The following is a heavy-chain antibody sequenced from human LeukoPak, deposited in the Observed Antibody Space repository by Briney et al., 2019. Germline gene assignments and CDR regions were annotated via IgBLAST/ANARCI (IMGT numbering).Heavy chain of an antibody. CDR1: GFTFSSYA. J-gene: IGHJ6*02. V-gene: IGHV3-23*01. CDR2: ISGSGSST. CDR3: ARDHRSLVTAIRESGYRYYYYYGMDV. D-gene: IGHD2-21*02. Sequence: PGGSLRLSCAASGFTFSSYAMSWVRQAPGKGLEWVSAISGSGSSTYYADSVKGRFTISRDNSKNTLYLQMNSLRAEDTAVYYCARDHRSLVTAIRESGYRYYYYYGMDVWGQGTTVTVSS.